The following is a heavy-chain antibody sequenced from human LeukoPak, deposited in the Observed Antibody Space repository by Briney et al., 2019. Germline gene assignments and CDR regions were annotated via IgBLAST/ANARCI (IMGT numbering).Heavy chain of an antibody. D-gene: IGHD3-9*01. CDR2: ISGSGGST. V-gene: IGHV3-23*01. J-gene: IGHJ6*03. CDR1: GFTFSSYA. Sequence: GSLRLPCAASGFTFSSYAMSWVRQAPGKGLEWVSAISGSGGSTYYADSVKGRFTISRDNSKNTLYLQMNSLRAEDTAVYYCAKEAVLLRYFDWLPKPYYYYYYMDVWGKGTTVTVSS. CDR3: AKEAVLLRYFDWLPKPYYYYYYMDV.